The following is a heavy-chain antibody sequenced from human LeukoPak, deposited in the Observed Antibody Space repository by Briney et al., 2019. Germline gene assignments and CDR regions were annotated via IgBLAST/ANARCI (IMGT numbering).Heavy chain of an antibody. CDR3: ARGGVSFGRFDY. CDR1: GFTFSDYY. V-gene: IGHV3-11*05. D-gene: IGHD1-26*01. CDR2: ISSSSYYT. Sequence: GGSLRLSCAASGFTFSDYYMNWIRQAPGKGLEWVSYISSSSYYTNYADSVKGRFTISRDNAKNSLYLQMNSLRAEDTALYYCARGGVSFGRFDYWGPGTLVTVSS. J-gene: IGHJ4*02.